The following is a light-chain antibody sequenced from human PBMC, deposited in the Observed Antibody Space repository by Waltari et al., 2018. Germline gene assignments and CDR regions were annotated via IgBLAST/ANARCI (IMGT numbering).Light chain of an antibody. CDR1: QGISTS. CDR3: QQGNSFPPT. CDR2: SSS. Sequence: DIQMTQSPSSVSASVGDRVTITCRASQGISTSLAWYQQRPGKAPKVLIYSSSSLQSGVPSRFSDSGSGTDFTLTIDGLQPEDFATYYCQQGNSFPPTFGQGTKVEIK. V-gene: IGKV1-12*01. J-gene: IGKJ1*01.